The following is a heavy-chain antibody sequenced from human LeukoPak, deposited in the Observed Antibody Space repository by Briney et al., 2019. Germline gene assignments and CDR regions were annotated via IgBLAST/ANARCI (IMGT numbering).Heavy chain of an antibody. D-gene: IGHD2-2*01. J-gene: IGHJ4*02. CDR3: ARVEYQLLGFDY. Sequence: PGGSLRLSCAASGFTFSSYSMNWVRQAPGKGLEWVSSISSSSSYIYYADSVKGRFTISRDNAKNSLYLQMNSLRAEDTAVYYCARVEYQLLGFDYWGQGTLVTVSS. CDR2: ISSSSSYI. V-gene: IGHV3-21*01. CDR1: GFTFSSYS.